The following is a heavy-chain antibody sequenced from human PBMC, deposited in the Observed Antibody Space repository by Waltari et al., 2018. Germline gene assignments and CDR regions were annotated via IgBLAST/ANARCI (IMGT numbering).Heavy chain of an antibody. J-gene: IGHJ3*02. D-gene: IGHD1-26*01. CDR1: GGTFSSYA. V-gene: IGHV1-69*05. CDR2: IIPIFGTA. Sequence: QVQLVQSGAEVKKPGSSVKVSCKASGGTFSSYAISWVRQAPGQGLEWMGGIIPIFGTANYAQKFQGRVTITTDESTSTAYMELSSLRSEDTAVYYCARVRGSGSYSEKDAFDIWGQGTMVTVSS. CDR3: ARVRGSGSYSEKDAFDI.